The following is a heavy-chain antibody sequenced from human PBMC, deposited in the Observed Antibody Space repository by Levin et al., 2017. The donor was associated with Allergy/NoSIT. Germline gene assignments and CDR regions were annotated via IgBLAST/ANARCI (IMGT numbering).Heavy chain of an antibody. J-gene: IGHJ4*02. CDR1: GFTFSSYA. CDR2: ISYDGSNK. D-gene: IGHD2-2*01. CDR3: ARTAYPLAGVVPAAIVG. V-gene: IGHV3-30*04. Sequence: GESLKISCAASGFTFSSYAMHWVRQAPGKGLEWVAVISYDGSNKYYADSVKGRFTISRDNSKNTLYLQMNSLRAEDTAVYYCARTAYPLAGVVPAAIVGWGQGTLVTVSS.